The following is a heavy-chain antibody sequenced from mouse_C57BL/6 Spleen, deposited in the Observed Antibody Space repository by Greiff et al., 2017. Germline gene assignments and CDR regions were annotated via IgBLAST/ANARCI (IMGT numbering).Heavy chain of an antibody. V-gene: IGHV1-42*01. CDR2: INPSTGGT. Sequence: EVQLQQSGPELVKPGASVKISCKASGYSFTGYYMNWVKQSPEKSLEWIGEINPSTGGTTYNQKFKAKATLTVDKSSSTAYMQLKSLTSEDSAVYYCARESSGYQFAYWGQGTLVTVSA. CDR1: GYSFTGYY. CDR3: ARESSGYQFAY. J-gene: IGHJ3*01. D-gene: IGHD3-2*02.